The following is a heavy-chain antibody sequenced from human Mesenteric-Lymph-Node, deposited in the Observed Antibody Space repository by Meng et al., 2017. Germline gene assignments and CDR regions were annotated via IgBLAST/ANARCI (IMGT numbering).Heavy chain of an antibody. Sequence: VTLQPWGAGLLEPAETLSLTGAVDGGSLSGYYWSWIRQPPGKGLEWIGEINHSGSTNYNPSLKSRVTISVDTSKNQFSLKLSSVTAADTAVYYCARRYGASAYNWFDPWGQGTLVTVSS. V-gene: IGHV4-34*01. D-gene: IGHD4-17*01. J-gene: IGHJ5*02. CDR2: INHSGST. CDR1: GGSLSGYY. CDR3: ARRYGASAYNWFDP.